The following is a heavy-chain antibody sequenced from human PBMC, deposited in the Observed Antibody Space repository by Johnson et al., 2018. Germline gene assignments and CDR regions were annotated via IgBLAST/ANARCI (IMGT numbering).Heavy chain of an antibody. Sequence: VQLVESGGGVVQPGRSLRLSCAASGFTFSSYGMHWVRQAPGKGLEWVAVISYDGSNKYYADSVKGRFTISRDNSKNMLYLQMNSLRAEDTAVYYCARDYYDSSGYPEYFQHWGQGTLVTVSS. D-gene: IGHD3-22*01. CDR3: ARDYYDSSGYPEYFQH. V-gene: IGHV3-33*05. CDR1: GFTFSSYG. J-gene: IGHJ1*01. CDR2: ISYDGSNK.